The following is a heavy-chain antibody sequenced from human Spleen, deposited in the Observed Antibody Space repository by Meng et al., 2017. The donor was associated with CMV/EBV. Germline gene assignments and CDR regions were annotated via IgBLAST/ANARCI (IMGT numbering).Heavy chain of an antibody. CDR3: ARDPPSPMYYYDSSGYQGYVDY. Sequence: GGSLRLSCAASGFSFDDYTMYWVRQAPGKGLEWVAVISYDGENTYYADFVKGRFTISRDKYKNTLYLQMYSLRPEDTAVYYCARDPPSPMYYYDSSGYQGYVDYWGQGTLVTVSS. CDR2: ISYDGENT. D-gene: IGHD3-22*01. CDR1: GFSFDDYT. V-gene: IGHV3-30*04. J-gene: IGHJ4*02.